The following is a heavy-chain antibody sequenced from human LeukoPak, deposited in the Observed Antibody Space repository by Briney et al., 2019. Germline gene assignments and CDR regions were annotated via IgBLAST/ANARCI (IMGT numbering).Heavy chain of an antibody. V-gene: IGHV4-59*08. J-gene: IGHJ5*02. CDR1: GDSLGGYY. D-gene: IGHD3-22*01. CDR3: ARHGSMFDSSGYYLDR. Sequence: SETLSLTCTVSGDSLGGYYWSWIRQPPGKGLEWIAYIYYSGTTNHDPSLGGRVTVSLDTAKNQFSLNLSSVTAADTAVYYCARHGSMFDSSGYYLDRWGQGTLVTVSS. CDR2: IYYSGTT.